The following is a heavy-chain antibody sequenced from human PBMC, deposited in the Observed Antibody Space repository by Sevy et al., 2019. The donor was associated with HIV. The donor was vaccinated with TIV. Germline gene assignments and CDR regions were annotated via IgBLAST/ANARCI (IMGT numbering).Heavy chain of an antibody. CDR2: ISGGDDST. CDR3: AKFGDYYDSGGYYWYFDF. J-gene: IGHJ2*01. Sequence: GGSLRLSCAASGFIFSDYAMSWVRQAPGKRLEWVSSISGGDDSTYYADSVKGRFTVSRDNSKNTLYLQMNTLRAEDTALYYCAKFGDYYDSGGYYWYFDFWGRGTLVTVSS. V-gene: IGHV3-23*01. CDR1: GFIFSDYA. D-gene: IGHD3-22*01.